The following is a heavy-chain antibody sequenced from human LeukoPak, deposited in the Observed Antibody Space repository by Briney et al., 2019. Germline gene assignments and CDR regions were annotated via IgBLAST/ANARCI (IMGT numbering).Heavy chain of an antibody. CDR1: GFTVSSNY. CDR3: ARDRLAGIVGATTEFDY. CDR2: IYSGGNT. J-gene: IGHJ4*02. Sequence: GGSLRLSCAASGFTVSSNYMSWVRQAPGKGLEWVSVIYSGGNTYYADSVKGRFTISRDNSKNTLYLQMNSLRAEDTAVYYCARDRLAGIVGATTEFDYWGQGTLVTVSS. V-gene: IGHV3-53*05. D-gene: IGHD1-26*01.